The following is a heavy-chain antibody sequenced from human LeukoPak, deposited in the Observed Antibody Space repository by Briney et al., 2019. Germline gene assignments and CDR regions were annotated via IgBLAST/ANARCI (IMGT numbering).Heavy chain of an antibody. D-gene: IGHD3-22*01. V-gene: IGHV3-23*01. CDR2: ISGSGGST. J-gene: IGHJ4*02. CDR3: AKKLAGRGYSSHFDY. Sequence: GGTLRLSCAASGFTFSSYAMSWVRQAPGKGLEWVSAISGSGGSTYYADSVKGRFTISRDNSKNTLYLQMNSLRAEDTAVYYCAKKLAGRGYSSHFDYWGQGTLVTVSS. CDR1: GFTFSSYA.